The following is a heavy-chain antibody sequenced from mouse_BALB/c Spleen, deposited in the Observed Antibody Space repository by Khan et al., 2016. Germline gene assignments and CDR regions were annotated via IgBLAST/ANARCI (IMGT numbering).Heavy chain of an antibody. CDR3: ARAWYSMDY. CDR1: GYTFSNYW. J-gene: IGHJ4*01. Sequence: QVQLQQSGAELMKPGASVKISCKATGYTFSNYWIEWVKQRPGHGLEWIGDILPGSGYSNSNENFKGKATFTADASSNTASMQLISLTSEDSAVYFCARAWYSMDYWGQGTSVTVSS. CDR2: ILPGSGYS. V-gene: IGHV1-9*01.